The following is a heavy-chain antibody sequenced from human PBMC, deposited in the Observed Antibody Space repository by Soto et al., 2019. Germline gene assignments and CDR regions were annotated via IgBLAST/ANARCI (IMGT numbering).Heavy chain of an antibody. Sequence: SETLSLTCAVSGGSISSSNWWSWVRQPPGKGPEWIGEIYHSGSTNYNPSLKSRVTISVDKSKNQFSLKLSSVTAADTAVYYCARVGIAVAGTIFDYWGQGTLVTVSS. CDR1: GGSISSSNW. CDR3: ARVGIAVAGTIFDY. J-gene: IGHJ4*02. D-gene: IGHD6-19*01. CDR2: IYHSGST. V-gene: IGHV4-4*02.